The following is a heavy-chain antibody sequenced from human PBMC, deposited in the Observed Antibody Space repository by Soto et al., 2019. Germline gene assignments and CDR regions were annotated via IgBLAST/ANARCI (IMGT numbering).Heavy chain of an antibody. Sequence: GESLKISCKGSGYSFTSYWIGLVRQMPGKGLEWMGIIYPGDSDTRYSPSFQGQVTISADKSISTAYLQWSSLKASDTAMYYCAIGSGCSGGSCYSGAFDIWGQGTMVTVSS. CDR2: IYPGDSDT. CDR3: AIGSGCSGGSCYSGAFDI. J-gene: IGHJ3*02. V-gene: IGHV5-51*01. D-gene: IGHD2-15*01. CDR1: GYSFTSYW.